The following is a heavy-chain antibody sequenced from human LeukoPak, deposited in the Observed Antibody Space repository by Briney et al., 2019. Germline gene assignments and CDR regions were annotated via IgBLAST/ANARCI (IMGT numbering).Heavy chain of an antibody. V-gene: IGHV4-31*03. Sequence: DPSQTLSLTCTVSGGSISSGGYYWSWIRQHPGKGLEWIGYIYYSGSTYYNPSLKSRLTISVDASKNQFSLKLSSVTAADTAVYYCARRRRDIVVVPAASTWAFDIWGQGTMVTVSS. CDR3: ARRRRDIVVVPAASTWAFDI. D-gene: IGHD2-2*01. CDR2: IYYSGST. CDR1: GGSISSGGYY. J-gene: IGHJ3*02.